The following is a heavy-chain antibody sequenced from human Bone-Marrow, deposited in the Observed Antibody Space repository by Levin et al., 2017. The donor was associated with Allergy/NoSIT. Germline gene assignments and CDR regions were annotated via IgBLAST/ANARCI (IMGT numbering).Heavy chain of an antibody. D-gene: IGHD2-15*01. CDR2: LFSGGQT. J-gene: IGHJ4*02. Sequence: GESLKISCAVSGFSVSNNYMRWVRLAPGKGLEWVSLLFSGGQTYYAASVMGRFTISSDSSKNTLYLQMDNLRVEDTAVCYCARDRQCGGGSCLGLWGQGTLVTVSS. CDR1: GFSVSNNY. V-gene: IGHV3-53*01. CDR3: ARDRQCGGGSCLGL.